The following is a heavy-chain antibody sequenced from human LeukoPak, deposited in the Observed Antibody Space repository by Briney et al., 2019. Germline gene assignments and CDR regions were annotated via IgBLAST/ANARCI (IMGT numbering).Heavy chain of an antibody. D-gene: IGHD6-19*01. J-gene: IGHJ4*02. CDR2: ISGSGGST. CDR3: ARGPGAGLDY. CDR1: GFTFSSYA. Sequence: PGGSLRLSCAASGFTFSSYAMSWVRQAPGKGLEWVSAISGSGGSTYYADSVKGRFTISRDNSNNMPYLQMNSLRVEDTAVYYCARGPGAGLDYWGPGTLVTVSS. V-gene: IGHV3-23*01.